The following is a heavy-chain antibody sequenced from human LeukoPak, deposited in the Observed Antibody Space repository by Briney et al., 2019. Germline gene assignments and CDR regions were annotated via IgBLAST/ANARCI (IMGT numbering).Heavy chain of an antibody. J-gene: IGHJ1*01. CDR3: ARQGDILTGPPGYFQH. CDR1: GFTFSTYW. CDR2: VSYDGGSK. V-gene: IGHV3-30-3*01. D-gene: IGHD3-9*01. Sequence: GGSLRLSCAASGFTFSTYWMDWVRQGPGKGLEWVALVSYDGGSKYYADSVKDRITISRDNSKNTLHLQMNSLRTEDTAVYYCARQGDILTGPPGYFQHWGQGTLVTVSS.